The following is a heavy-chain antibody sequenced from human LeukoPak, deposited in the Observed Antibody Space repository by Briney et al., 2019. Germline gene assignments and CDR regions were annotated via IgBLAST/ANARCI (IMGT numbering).Heavy chain of an antibody. J-gene: IGHJ4*02. D-gene: IGHD5-18*01. CDR1: GGSFSGYY. CDR2: INHSGGT. CDR3: ARGLRRTQLFGY. V-gene: IGHV4-34*01. Sequence: PSETLSLTCAVYGGSFSGYYWSWIRQPPGKGLEWIGEINHSGGTNYNPSLKSRVTISIDTSKNQFSLKLSSVTAADTAMYYCARGLRRTQLFGYWGQGTLVTVSS.